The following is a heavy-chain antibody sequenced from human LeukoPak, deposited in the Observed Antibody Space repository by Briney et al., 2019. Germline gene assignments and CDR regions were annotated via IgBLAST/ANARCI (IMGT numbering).Heavy chain of an antibody. CDR3: AKVRGDYPPYFDH. CDR2: IGDDGNKK. Sequence: PGGSLRLSCVASGFIFHNFAMHWVRQAPGKGLEWVAFIGDDGNKKYYADSVKGRFTITRDNSKNMVYLQMNNLQTEDTSIYYCAKVRGDYPPYFDHWGQGTLVTVSS. D-gene: IGHD2-21*02. CDR1: GFIFHNFA. V-gene: IGHV3-30*04. J-gene: IGHJ4*02.